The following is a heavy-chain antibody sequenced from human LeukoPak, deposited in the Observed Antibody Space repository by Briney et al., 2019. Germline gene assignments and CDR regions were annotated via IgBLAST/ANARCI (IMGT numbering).Heavy chain of an antibody. V-gene: IGHV4-34*01. CDR3: ARGRTSLFDY. CDR1: GGSFSGYY. CDR2: INHSGST. Sequence: PSQTLSLTCAVYGGSFSGYYWSWIRQPPGKGLEWIGEINHSGSTNYNPSLKSRVTISVDTSKNQFSLKLSSVTAADTAVYYCARGRTSLFDYWGQGTLVTVSS. D-gene: IGHD1/OR15-1a*01. J-gene: IGHJ4*02.